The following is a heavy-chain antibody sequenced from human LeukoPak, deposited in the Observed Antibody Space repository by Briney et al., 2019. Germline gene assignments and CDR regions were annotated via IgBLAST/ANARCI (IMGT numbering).Heavy chain of an antibody. V-gene: IGHV3-23*01. CDR3: AKDLSWNDVMGFDY. Sequence: GGSLRLSCAASGFTFSSYAMSWVRQAPGKGLEWISAISGSGGSTYYADSVKGRFTISRDNSKNTLYLQMNSLRAEDTAVYYCAKDLSWNDVMGFDYWGQGTLVTVSS. CDR1: GFTFSSYA. J-gene: IGHJ4*02. D-gene: IGHD1-1*01. CDR2: ISGSGGST.